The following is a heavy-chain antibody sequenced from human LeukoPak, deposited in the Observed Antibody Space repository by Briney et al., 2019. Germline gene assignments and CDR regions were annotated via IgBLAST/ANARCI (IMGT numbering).Heavy chain of an antibody. CDR1: GGSISSRSYY. Sequence: SETLSLTCTVSGGSISSRSYYWGWIRQPPGKGLEWIGSIYYSGSTYYNPSVKSRVTISADTSKNQFSLKLSSVTAADTAVYYCARDLRGSFHFDYWGQGALVTVSS. CDR3: ARDLRGSFHFDY. V-gene: IGHV4-39*02. D-gene: IGHD1-26*01. J-gene: IGHJ4*02. CDR2: IYYSGST.